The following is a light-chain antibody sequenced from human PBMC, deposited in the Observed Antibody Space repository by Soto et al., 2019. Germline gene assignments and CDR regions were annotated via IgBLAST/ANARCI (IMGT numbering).Light chain of an antibody. Sequence: DIQMTQSPSPLSASVGDRVTTTCQASQSISSYLNWYQQKPGKAPKLLIYAASSLQSGVPSRFSGSGSGTECTLTISSLLSEDVAVYYCHQYYKWPLTFGGGTKVDIK. CDR2: AAS. J-gene: IGKJ4*01. CDR3: HQYYKWPLT. CDR1: QSISSY. V-gene: IGKV1-39*01.